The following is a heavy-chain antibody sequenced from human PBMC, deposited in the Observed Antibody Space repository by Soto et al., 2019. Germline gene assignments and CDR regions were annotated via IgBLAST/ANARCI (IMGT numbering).Heavy chain of an antibody. CDR2: ISYDGNNK. J-gene: IGHJ5*02. CDR3: AKVHYPPRSALNRAVNWLDA. D-gene: IGHD3-10*01. Sequence: QVQLVESGGGVVQPGRSLRLSCAASGFTFSDYTIHWVRQAPGKGLEWVAVISYDGNNKKYADPVEGRFTISRDNSKNTLYLQLNSLRHEETAVYYCAKVHYPPRSALNRAVNWLDAWGQGTVVTVSS. CDR1: GFTFSDYT. V-gene: IGHV3-30-3*01.